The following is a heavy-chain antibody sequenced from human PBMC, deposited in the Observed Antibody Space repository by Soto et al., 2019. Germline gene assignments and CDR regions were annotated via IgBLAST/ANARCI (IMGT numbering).Heavy chain of an antibody. Sequence: QVQLQQWGAGLLKPSETLSLTCAVYGGSFSGYYWSWIRQPPGKGLEWIGEINHSGSTNYNPSLKSRVTIAVDTSNNHYSLKLSSVTAADTAVYYCARDKRRLTIFGVVPQNWFDPWGKGTLVTVSS. V-gene: IGHV4-34*01. J-gene: IGHJ5*02. D-gene: IGHD3-3*01. CDR3: ARDKRRLTIFGVVPQNWFDP. CDR2: INHSGST. CDR1: GGSFSGYY.